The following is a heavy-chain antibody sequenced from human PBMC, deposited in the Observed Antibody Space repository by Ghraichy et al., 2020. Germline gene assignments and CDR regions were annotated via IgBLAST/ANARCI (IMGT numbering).Heavy chain of an antibody. CDR2: IQQYGSEK. V-gene: IGHV3-7*03. CDR1: GFPFSMYW. D-gene: IGHD2-15*01. J-gene: IGHJ4*02. Sequence: GGSLRLSCVASGFPFSMYWMTWVRQAPGKGLEWVGKIQQYGSEKQYVDSVKGRFTISRDDAKNSVYLQMNSLRAEDTAVYFCARVCCSGDVSFDYWGQGTLVTVSS. CDR3: ARVCCSGDVSFDY.